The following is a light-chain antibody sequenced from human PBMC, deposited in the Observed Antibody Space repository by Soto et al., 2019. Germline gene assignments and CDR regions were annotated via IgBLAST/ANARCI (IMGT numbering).Light chain of an antibody. CDR3: QQYNNWPPYT. V-gene: IGKV3-15*01. CDR1: QSVNSN. CDR2: GAS. Sequence: EIVMTQSPATLSVSPGERATLSCRASQSVNSNLAWYQQKPGQAPRLLIYGASTRATGIPARFSGSGSGTEFTLTSSGLQSEDFAVYYCQQYNNWPPYTFGQGTKLEIK. J-gene: IGKJ2*01.